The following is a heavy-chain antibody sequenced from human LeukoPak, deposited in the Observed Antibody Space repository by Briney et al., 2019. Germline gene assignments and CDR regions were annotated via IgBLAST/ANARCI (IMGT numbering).Heavy chain of an antibody. CDR1: GGSVNSGNYY. CDR3: TRGGELMNF. D-gene: IGHD1-26*01. V-gene: IGHV4-61*02. Sequence: SQTLSLTCTVSGGSVNSGNYYWTWIRQPAGKGLEWIGRIYTSGSTNYNPSLKSRVTISIDASKNQFSLRLSSVTAADTAVYYCTRGGELMNFWGQGTLVIVS. CDR2: IYTSGST. J-gene: IGHJ4*02.